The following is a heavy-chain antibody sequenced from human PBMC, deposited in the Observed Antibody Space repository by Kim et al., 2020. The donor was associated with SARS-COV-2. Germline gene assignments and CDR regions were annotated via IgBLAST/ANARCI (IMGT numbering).Heavy chain of an antibody. CDR1: GFTFSSYE. V-gene: IGHV3-48*03. CDR2: ISSSGSTI. CDR3: ARGGSTMIVVARSVVAFDI. Sequence: GGSLRLSCAASGFTFSSYEMNWVRQAPGKGLEWVSYISSSGSTIYYADSVKGRFTIPRDNAKNSLYLQMNSLRAEDTAVYYCARGGSTMIVVARSVVAFDIWGQGTMVTVSS. D-gene: IGHD3-22*01. J-gene: IGHJ3*02.